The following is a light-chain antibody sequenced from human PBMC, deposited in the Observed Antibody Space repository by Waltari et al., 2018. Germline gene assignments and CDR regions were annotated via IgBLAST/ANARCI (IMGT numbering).Light chain of an antibody. CDR1: QSIGDN. CDR2: SAS. Sequence: EIVVTQSPATLSVSPGERATLYCRASQSIGDNLAWYQQKPGQPPRLLIYSASRRLPGVPDRFSCSGSGTDFTLTISSLQSEDFAVYYCQQCNDWPPYTFGRGTKLEI. J-gene: IGKJ2*01. V-gene: IGKV3-15*01. CDR3: QQCNDWPPYT.